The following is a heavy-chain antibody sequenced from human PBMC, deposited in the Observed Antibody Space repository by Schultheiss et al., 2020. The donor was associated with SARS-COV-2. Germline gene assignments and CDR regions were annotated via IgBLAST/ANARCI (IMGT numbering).Heavy chain of an antibody. J-gene: IGHJ4*02. CDR2: IYWNDDK. D-gene: IGHD4-17*01. Sequence: SGPTVVKPTQTLTLTCTFSGFSLSTSGVGVGWIRQPPGKALEWLALIYWNDDKRYSPSLKSRLTITKDTSKNQVVLTMTNMDPVDTATYYCARIRYGDYYFDYWGQGTLVTVSS. V-gene: IGHV2-5*01. CDR1: GFSLSTSGVG. CDR3: ARIRYGDYYFDY.